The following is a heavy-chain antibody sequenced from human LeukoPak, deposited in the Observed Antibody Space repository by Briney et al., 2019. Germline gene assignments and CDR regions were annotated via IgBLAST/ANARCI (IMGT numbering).Heavy chain of an antibody. Sequence: PSETLSLTCTVSDGSLSSGGYFWLWLRHPPGTGLKWLRRIFFSGVTHYNPSLKSRVTISVDTSKYQFSLKLSSVTAADTAVYYCARGSRYYGSKIDYWGQGTLVTVSS. CDR2: IFFSGVT. CDR1: DGSLSSGGYF. V-gene: IGHV4-61*02. CDR3: ARGSRYYGSKIDY. J-gene: IGHJ4*02. D-gene: IGHD3-10*01.